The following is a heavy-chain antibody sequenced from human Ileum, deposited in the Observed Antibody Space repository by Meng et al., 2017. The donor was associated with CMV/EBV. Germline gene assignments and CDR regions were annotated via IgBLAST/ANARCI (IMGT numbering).Heavy chain of an antibody. V-gene: IGHV3-23*01. CDR2: ISGGGGET. D-gene: IGHD3-10*01. CDR1: GFTFSSYV. Sequence: GESLKISCAASGFTFSSYVMSWIRQAPGKGLEWVSAISGGGGETFHADSVRGRFTISRDNSKNTLFLQMNSLRAEDTAVYYCAKGSANSRPYYFDFWGQGTLVNGAS. J-gene: IGHJ4*02. CDR3: AKGSANSRPYYFDF.